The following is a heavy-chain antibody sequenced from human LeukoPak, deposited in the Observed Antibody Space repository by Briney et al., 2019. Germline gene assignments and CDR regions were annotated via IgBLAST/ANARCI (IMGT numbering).Heavy chain of an antibody. V-gene: IGHV3-23*01. J-gene: IGHJ6*03. CDR3: ARGLYYSYYYMDV. CDR2: ISDSGGGA. CDR1: GFTFSSYA. Sequence: GGSLRLSCAASGFTFSSYAMSWVRQAPGKGLEWVSGISDSGGGAYSADSVKGRFTISRDNSKNTLYLQMNSLRAEDTAVYYCARGLYYSYYYMDVWGKGTTVTASS.